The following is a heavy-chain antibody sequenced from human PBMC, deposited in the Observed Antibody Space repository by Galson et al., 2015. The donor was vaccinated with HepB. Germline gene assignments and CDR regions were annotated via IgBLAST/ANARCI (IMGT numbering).Heavy chain of an antibody. CDR3: ARDLALLWFGEPIGYFDL. Sequence: SVKVSCKASGYTFTSYAMNWVRQAPGQGLEWMGWINTNTGNPTYAQGFTGRFVFSLDTSVSTAYLQISSLKAEDTAVYYCARDLALLWFGEPIGYFDLWGRGTLVTVSP. D-gene: IGHD3-10*01. CDR2: INTNTGNP. CDR1: GYTFTSYA. V-gene: IGHV7-4-1*02. J-gene: IGHJ2*01.